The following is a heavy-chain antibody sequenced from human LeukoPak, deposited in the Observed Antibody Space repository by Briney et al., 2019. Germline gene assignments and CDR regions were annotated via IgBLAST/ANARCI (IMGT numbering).Heavy chain of an antibody. V-gene: IGHV3-23*01. CDR3: AKNRGKGAVSGTGEIDY. Sequence: GGSLRLSCAASAFTFSNYAMSWVRQAPGKGLEWVSTLSATVSDGGAYYADSVKGRFTISRDNSKNTLQLQMNSLRDEDTAMYYCAKNRGKGAVSGTGEIDYWGQGTLVTVSS. CDR1: AFTFSNYA. J-gene: IGHJ4*02. CDR2: LSATVSDGGA. D-gene: IGHD6-19*01.